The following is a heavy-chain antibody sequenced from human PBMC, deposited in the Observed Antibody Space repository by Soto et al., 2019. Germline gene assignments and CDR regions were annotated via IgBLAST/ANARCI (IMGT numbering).Heavy chain of an antibody. CDR3: ARERLGNRYYNGMDV. J-gene: IGHJ6*02. CDR2: IYYTGST. CDR1: GASISSECYE. V-gene: IGHV4-31*03. D-gene: IGHD3-9*01. Sequence: QVQLQESGPGLVKPSQTLSLTCTVSGASISSECYEWTRIRQHPGQGLEWIGNIYYTGSTDYNQSLKSRRIISVDRSENHFSLKLTSVTAADTAVYYCARERLGNRYYNGMDVWGRGTTVTVSS.